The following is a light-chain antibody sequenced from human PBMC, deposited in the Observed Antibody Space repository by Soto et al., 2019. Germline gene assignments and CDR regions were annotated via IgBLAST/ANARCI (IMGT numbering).Light chain of an antibody. Sequence: EIVMTQSPATLSVSPGDRATLSCRASQSVSSNLAWYQQKPGQAPRLLIYGASTRTTGIPARVSGSGSGTEFTLTISSLQSEEFAVYYCQQYNNWPPYTFGQGTTLEIK. CDR3: QQYNNWPPYT. CDR1: QSVSSN. CDR2: GAS. V-gene: IGKV3-15*01. J-gene: IGKJ2*01.